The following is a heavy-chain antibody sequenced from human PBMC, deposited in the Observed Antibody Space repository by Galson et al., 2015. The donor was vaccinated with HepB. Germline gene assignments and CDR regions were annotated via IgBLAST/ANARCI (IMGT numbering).Heavy chain of an antibody. CDR2: ISYDGSNK. Sequence: SLRLSCAASGFTFSSYAMHWVRQAPGKGLEWVAVISYDGSNKYYADSVKGRFTISRDNSKNTLYLQMNSLRAEDTAVYYCAREADYPIWYYYYGMDVWGQGTTVTVSS. D-gene: IGHD4-11*01. V-gene: IGHV3-30-3*01. CDR1: GFTFSSYA. CDR3: AREADYPIWYYYYGMDV. J-gene: IGHJ6*02.